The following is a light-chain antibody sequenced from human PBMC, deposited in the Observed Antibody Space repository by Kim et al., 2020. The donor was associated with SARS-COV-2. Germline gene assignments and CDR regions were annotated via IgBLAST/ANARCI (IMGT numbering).Light chain of an antibody. J-gene: IGLJ2*01. CDR1: NIGGKS. V-gene: IGLV3-21*04. CDR2: YDD. Sequence: APGKTARITCGGNNIGGKSVHWFPQKPGQAPVLVIFYDDDRPSGIPERFSGSNSGNPATLTISRVEAGDEADYYCQVWDDNTNHVVFGGGTQLTVL. CDR3: QVWDDNTNHVV.